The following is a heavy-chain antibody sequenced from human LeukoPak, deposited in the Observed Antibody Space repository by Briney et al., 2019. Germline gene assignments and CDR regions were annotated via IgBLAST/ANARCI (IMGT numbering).Heavy chain of an antibody. J-gene: IGHJ4*02. CDR2: ISSSSSYI. D-gene: IGHD6-6*01. V-gene: IGHV3-21*01. CDR1: GLTFSSYS. Sequence: GGSLRLSCAASGLTFSSYSMNWVRQAPGKGLEWVSSISSSSSYIYYADSVKGRFTISRDNAKNSLYLQMNSLRAEDTAVYYCAMEGSSSSHFDYWGQGTLVTVSS. CDR3: AMEGSSSSHFDY.